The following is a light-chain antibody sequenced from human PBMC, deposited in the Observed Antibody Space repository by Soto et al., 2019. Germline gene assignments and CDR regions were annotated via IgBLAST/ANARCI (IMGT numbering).Light chain of an antibody. CDR1: QVIGSRY. Sequence: EIVMTQSPGTLSLYPGERATISCRASQVIGSRYLAWYHQKSGQAPRHLIYGASSRATGIPDRFSGSGSGEDFTLTISGMEAEYFGVYYGQQFGSSIPHTFRQGTKLEIK. CDR3: QQFGSSIPHT. J-gene: IGKJ2*01. CDR2: GAS. V-gene: IGKV3-20*01.